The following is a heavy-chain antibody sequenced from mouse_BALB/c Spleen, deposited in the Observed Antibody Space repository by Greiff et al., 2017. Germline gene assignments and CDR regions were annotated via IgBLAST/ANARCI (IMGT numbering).Heavy chain of an antibody. CDR3: ARGGGNYGY. Sequence: LVESGPELVKPGASVKMSCKASGYTFTSYVMHWVKQKPGQGLEWIGYINPYNDGTKYNEKFKGKATLTSDKSSSTAYMELSSLTSEDSAVYYCARGGGNYGYWGQGTTLTVSS. J-gene: IGHJ2*01. CDR2: INPYNDGT. CDR1: GYTFTSYV. V-gene: IGHV1-14*01. D-gene: IGHD2-1*01.